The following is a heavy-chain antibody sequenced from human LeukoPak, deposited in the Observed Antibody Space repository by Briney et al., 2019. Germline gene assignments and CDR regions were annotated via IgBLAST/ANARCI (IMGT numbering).Heavy chain of an antibody. V-gene: IGHV1-2*02. CDR1: GYTFADYY. Sequence: ASVKVSCKASGYTFADYYVHSVRQAPGQGLEWMGWINPNTGGTIYAQKFQCRVTMTRDTSSSTASSALSRVVSDDPAGTLFTARRYCSSGSCPGCCFYWGQGTLVTVSS. D-gene: IGHD2-15*01. J-gene: IGHJ4*02. CDR2: INPNTGGT. CDR3: TARRYCSSGSCPGCCFY.